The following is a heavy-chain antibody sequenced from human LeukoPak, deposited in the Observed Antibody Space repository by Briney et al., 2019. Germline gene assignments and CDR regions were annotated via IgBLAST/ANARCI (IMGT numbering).Heavy chain of an antibody. CDR3: AKDDRYCSSTSCYNYFDY. D-gene: IGHD2-2*02. CDR2: ISGSGGST. J-gene: IGHJ4*02. Sequence: GGSLRLSCAASGFTFSSYAMSWVRQAPGKGLEWVSAISGSGGSTYYADSVKGRFTISRDNSKNTLYLQMNGLRAEDTAVYYCAKDDRYCSSTSCYNYFDYWGQGTLVTVSS. CDR1: GFTFSSYA. V-gene: IGHV3-23*01.